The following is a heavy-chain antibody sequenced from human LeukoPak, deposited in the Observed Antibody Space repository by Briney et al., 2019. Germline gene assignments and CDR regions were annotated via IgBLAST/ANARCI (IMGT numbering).Heavy chain of an antibody. CDR1: GDSVSSNSAA. CDR2: TYYRSKWYN. Sequence: SQTLSLTCAISGDSVSSNSAAWNWIRQSPSKGLEWLGRTYYRSKWYNDYAVSVKSRITISPDTSKNQFSLQLNSVTPEDTAVYYCARLVARWNAFDYWGQGTLVTVSS. J-gene: IGHJ4*02. D-gene: IGHD1-1*01. CDR3: ARLVARWNAFDY. V-gene: IGHV6-1*01.